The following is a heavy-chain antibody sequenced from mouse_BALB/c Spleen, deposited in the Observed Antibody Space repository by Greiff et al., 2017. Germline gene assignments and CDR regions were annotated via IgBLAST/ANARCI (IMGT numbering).Heavy chain of an antibody. D-gene: IGHD1-2*01. CDR1: GFTFSSFG. CDR3: ARGGYYGFMDY. CDR2: ISSGSSTI. J-gene: IGHJ4*01. V-gene: IGHV5-17*02. Sequence: EVMLVESGGGLVQPGGSRKLSCAASGFTFSSFGMHWVRQAPEKGLEWVAYISSGSSTIYYADTVKGRFTISRDNPKNTLFLQMTSLRSEDTAMYYCARGGYYGFMDYWGQGTSVTVSS.